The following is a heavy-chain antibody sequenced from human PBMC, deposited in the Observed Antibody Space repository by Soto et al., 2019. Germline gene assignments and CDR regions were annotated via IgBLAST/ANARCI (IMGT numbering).Heavy chain of an antibody. D-gene: IGHD3-10*01. CDR1: GFSLSTSGVG. V-gene: IGHV2-5*02. J-gene: IGHJ5*02. Sequence: QITLKESGPTLVKPTQTLTLTCTFSGFSLSTSGVGVGWIRQPPGKALEWLALIYWDDDKRYSPSLKSRLTITKDTSKNQVVVTMTSMDPVDKATYYCARRSLWFGANWFDPWGQGTLVTVSS. CDR2: IYWDDDK. CDR3: ARRSLWFGANWFDP.